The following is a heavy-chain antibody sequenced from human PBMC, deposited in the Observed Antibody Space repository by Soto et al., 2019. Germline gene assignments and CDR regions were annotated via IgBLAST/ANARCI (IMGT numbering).Heavy chain of an antibody. V-gene: IGHV4-59*08. J-gene: IGHJ4*02. CDR1: SASISNHY. CDR3: ARHSGNYYDSNGYLYY. CDR2: IYYSGST. D-gene: IGHD3-22*01. Sequence: PSETLSLTCTVSSASISNHYWSWIRQPPRKGLEWIGYIYYSGSTNYNPSLKSLVTISVDTFKKQFYLRLNSVTAADTAVYYCARHSGNYYDSNGYLYYWGQGTLVTVS.